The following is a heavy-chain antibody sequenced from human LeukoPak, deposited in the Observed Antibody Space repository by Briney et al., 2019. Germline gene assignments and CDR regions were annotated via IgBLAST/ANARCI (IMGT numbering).Heavy chain of an antibody. CDR3: ARGRLYCSGGSWYSCWFDP. D-gene: IGHD2-15*01. CDR1: GGSISSGGYS. CDR2: IYHSGST. Sequence: SETLSLTCAVSGGSISSGGYSWSWIRQPPGKGLEWIGYIYHSGSTYYNPSLKSRVTISVDRSKNQFSLKLSSVTAADTAVYYCARGRLYCSGGSWYSCWFDPWGQGTLVTVSS. J-gene: IGHJ5*02. V-gene: IGHV4-30-2*01.